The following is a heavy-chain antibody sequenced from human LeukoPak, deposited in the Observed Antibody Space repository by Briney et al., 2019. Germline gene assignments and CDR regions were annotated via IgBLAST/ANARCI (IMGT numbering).Heavy chain of an antibody. Sequence: PGGSLRLSCAASGFTFSSYWMSWVRQAPGKGLEWVANIKQDGSEKYYVDSVKGRFTISRDNAKNSLYLQMNSLRAEDTAVYYCAREVYDYGDPFDYWGQGTQVTVSS. D-gene: IGHD4-17*01. J-gene: IGHJ4*02. CDR2: IKQDGSEK. V-gene: IGHV3-7*01. CDR1: GFTFSSYW. CDR3: AREVYDYGDPFDY.